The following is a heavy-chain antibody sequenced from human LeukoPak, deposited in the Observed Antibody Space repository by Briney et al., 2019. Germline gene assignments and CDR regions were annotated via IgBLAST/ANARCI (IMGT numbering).Heavy chain of an antibody. V-gene: IGHV4-39*01. D-gene: IGHD2-21*02. CDR1: GGSISSSSYY. CDR2: IYYTGST. J-gene: IGHJ6*02. CDR3: ARQEAVTATYFYGMDV. Sequence: PSETLSLTCTVFGGSISSSSYYWGWIRQPPGKGLEWIGRIYYTGSTYYNPSLKSRVTISVDTSKNQFSLKLSSMTAADTAVYYCARQEAVTATYFYGMDVWGQGTTVTVSS.